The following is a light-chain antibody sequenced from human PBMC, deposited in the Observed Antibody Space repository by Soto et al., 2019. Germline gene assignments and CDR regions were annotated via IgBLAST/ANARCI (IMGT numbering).Light chain of an antibody. CDR3: SSYTSSSTLYV. V-gene: IGLV2-14*01. CDR2: EVS. CDR1: SSDVGGYNY. Sequence: QSALTQPASVSGSPGQSITISCTGTSSDVGGYNYVSWYQQHPGKAPKLMIYEVSNRPSGVSNRFSGSKSGNTASLTISGLQAEDEADYYCSSYTSSSTLYVFGTGTKGDRP. J-gene: IGLJ1*01.